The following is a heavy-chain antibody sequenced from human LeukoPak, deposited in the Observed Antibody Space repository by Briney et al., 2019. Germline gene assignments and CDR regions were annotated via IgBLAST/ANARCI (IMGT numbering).Heavy chain of an antibody. CDR2: ISTNGGST. CDR3: ARDLGYSSGWYAAYFDY. D-gene: IGHD6-19*01. V-gene: IGHV3-64*02. Sequence: PGGSLRLSCAASGFTFSNCALHWVRQAPGKGLEYVSGISTNGGSTYYADSVKGRFTISRDNSKNSLYLQMNSLRAEDTAVYYCARDLGYSSGWYAAYFDYWGQGTLVTVSS. J-gene: IGHJ4*02. CDR1: GFTFSNCA.